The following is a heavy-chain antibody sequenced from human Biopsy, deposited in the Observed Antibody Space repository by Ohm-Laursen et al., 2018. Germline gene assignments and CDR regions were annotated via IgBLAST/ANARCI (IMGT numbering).Heavy chain of an antibody. J-gene: IGHJ4*02. Sequence: GPSPKASCKLPVGTSTNYGVNWVRQAPGQGLEWLGGNIPIFRTGNYAQKFPDRVTSPADKSTSTATMELSRLRSADTAVYYCAEKLTGYFHYWGQGTLVIVSS. D-gene: IGHD3-9*01. CDR3: AEKLTGYFHY. CDR1: VGTSTNYG. CDR2: NIPIFRTG. V-gene: IGHV1-69*06.